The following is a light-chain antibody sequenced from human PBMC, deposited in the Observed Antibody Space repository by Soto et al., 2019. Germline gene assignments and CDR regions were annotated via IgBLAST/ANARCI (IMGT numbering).Light chain of an antibody. Sequence: EIVLTQSPVTLSLSPGERATLSCRASQSVSSSFLAWYQQKPGQAPRFLIYGASSRATGIPDRFSGSGSGTDFTLTISRLEPEDFAVYYCQQYDTSPWTFGQGTKVEIK. CDR3: QQYDTSPWT. CDR2: GAS. J-gene: IGKJ1*01. CDR1: QSVSSSF. V-gene: IGKV3-20*01.